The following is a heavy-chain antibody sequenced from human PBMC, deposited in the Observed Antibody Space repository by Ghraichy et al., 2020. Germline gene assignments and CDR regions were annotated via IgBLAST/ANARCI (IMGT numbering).Heavy chain of an antibody. CDR2: IYYSGST. Sequence: SETLSLTCTVSGGSISSSSYYWGWIRQPPGKGLEWIGSIYYSGSTYYNPSLKSRVTISVDTSKNQFSLKLSSVTAADTAVYYCASDCSSTSCYHFGVGWGQGTLVTVSS. CDR1: GGSISSSSYY. CDR3: ASDCSSTSCYHFGVG. D-gene: IGHD2-2*01. J-gene: IGHJ4*02. V-gene: IGHV4-39*01.